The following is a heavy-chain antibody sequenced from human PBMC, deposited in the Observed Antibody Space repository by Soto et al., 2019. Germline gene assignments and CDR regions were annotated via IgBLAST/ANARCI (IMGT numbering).Heavy chain of an antibody. CDR1: GFSLSDHY. Sequence: GGSLRLSCAGSGFSLSDHYMDWVRQAPGKGLEWVGRSKSKVGSYTTEHAASVRGRFTVSRDDSKNSMYLQMNSLRIEDTAVYYCVRDGIGSYWGQETLVTVSS. CDR2: SKSKVGSYTT. J-gene: IGHJ4*02. V-gene: IGHV3-72*01. CDR3: VRDGIGSY. D-gene: IGHD1-26*01.